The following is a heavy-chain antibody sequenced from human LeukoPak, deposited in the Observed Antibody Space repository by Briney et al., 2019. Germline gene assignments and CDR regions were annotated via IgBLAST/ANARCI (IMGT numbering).Heavy chain of an antibody. V-gene: IGHV3-23*01. CDR2: ISGSGGST. CDR1: GFTFSSYA. D-gene: IGHD3-10*01. Sequence: GGSLRLSCAASGFTFSSYAMSWGRQAPGKGLEWVSAISGSGGSTYYADSVKGRFTISRDNAKNALYLQMNTLRADDTAMYYCARDPHYYGSGSPAFDIWGQGTMVTVSS. J-gene: IGHJ3*02. CDR3: ARDPHYYGSGSPAFDI.